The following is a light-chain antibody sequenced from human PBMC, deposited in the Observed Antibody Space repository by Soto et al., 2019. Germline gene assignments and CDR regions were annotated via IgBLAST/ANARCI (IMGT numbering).Light chain of an antibody. V-gene: IGKV1D-12*01. CDR1: QAISTW. CDR2: AAS. Sequence: DIQMTQSPSSVSASVGDRVTITVRASQAISTWLAWYQQKPGKAPKLLIYAASNLQTGVPSRFSGSGSGTDFTLTISSLQPEDFATYYCQQANSFPRTFGQGTKVEIK. CDR3: QQANSFPRT. J-gene: IGKJ1*01.